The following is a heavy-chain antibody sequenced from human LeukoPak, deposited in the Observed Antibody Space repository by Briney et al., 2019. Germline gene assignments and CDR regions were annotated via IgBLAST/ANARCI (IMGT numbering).Heavy chain of an antibody. CDR1: GGSISSYY. V-gene: IGHV4-59*12. Sequence: PSETLSLTCTVSGGSISSYYWSWIRQPPGKGLEWIGYIYYSGSTNYNPPLKSRVTISVDTSKNQFSLKLSSVTAADTAVYYCARGPFYYYYGMDVWGQGTTVTVSS. J-gene: IGHJ6*02. CDR2: IYYSGST. CDR3: ARGPFYYYYGMDV.